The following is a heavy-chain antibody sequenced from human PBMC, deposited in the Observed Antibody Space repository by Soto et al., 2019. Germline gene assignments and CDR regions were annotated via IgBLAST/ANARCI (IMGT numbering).Heavy chain of an antibody. CDR3: ASSASPDAY. Sequence: EVQLVESGGGLVQPGGSLRLSCVASGFIFNSYSMNWVRQAPGKGLEWISYINSGSTSVFYADSVKGRFSISRDNAKNSLYLQMNSLRAEDTAVYYCASSASPDAYWGQVTLVTVSS. J-gene: IGHJ4*02. CDR1: GFIFNSYS. D-gene: IGHD1-26*01. CDR2: INSGSTSV. V-gene: IGHV3-48*01.